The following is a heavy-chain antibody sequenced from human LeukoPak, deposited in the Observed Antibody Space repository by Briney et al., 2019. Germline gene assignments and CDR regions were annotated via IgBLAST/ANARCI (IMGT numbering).Heavy chain of an antibody. J-gene: IGHJ4*02. V-gene: IGHV4-59*01. CDR2: IYYSGST. D-gene: IGHD3-22*01. Sequence: PSETLSLTCTVSGGSIITYYWSWIRQPPGKGLEWIGYIYYSGSTNYNPSLQSRVTISVDTSKNQFSLKLSSVTAADTAVYYCARKDGRDSSGYYTYFDYWGQGTLVTVSS. CDR3: ARKDGRDSSGYYTYFDY. CDR1: GGSIITYY.